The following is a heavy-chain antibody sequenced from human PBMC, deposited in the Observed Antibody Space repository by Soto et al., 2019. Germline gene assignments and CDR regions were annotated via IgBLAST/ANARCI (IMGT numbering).Heavy chain of an antibody. V-gene: IGHV3-74*01. CDR2: INSDGSST. Sequence: GGSLRLSCAASGFTFSSYWMHWVRQAPGKGLVWVSRINSDGSSTSYADSVKGRFTISRDNAKNTLYLQMNSLRAEDTAVYYCARVGDSSSWYYYYYGMDVWGQGTTVTVSS. CDR1: GFTFSSYW. D-gene: IGHD6-13*01. CDR3: ARVGDSSSWYYYYYGMDV. J-gene: IGHJ6*02.